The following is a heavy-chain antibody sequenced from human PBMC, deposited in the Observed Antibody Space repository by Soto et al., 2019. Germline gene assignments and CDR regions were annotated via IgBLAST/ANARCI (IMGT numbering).Heavy chain of an antibody. CDR1: GGTFSSYA. J-gene: IGHJ4*02. CDR3: ARGSGGGYYYDY. D-gene: IGHD3-22*01. V-gene: IGHV1-69*01. Sequence: KISYEASGGTFSSYAISWVRQAPGQGLEWMGGIIPIFGTANYAQKFQGRVTITADESTSTAHMELSSLRSEDTAAYYCARGSGGGYYYDYWGQGPLVTVSS. CDR2: IIPIFGTA.